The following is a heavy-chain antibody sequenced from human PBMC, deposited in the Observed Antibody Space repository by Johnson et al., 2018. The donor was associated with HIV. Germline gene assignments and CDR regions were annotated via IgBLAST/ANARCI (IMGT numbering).Heavy chain of an antibody. D-gene: IGHD1-26*01. Sequence: QVQLVESGGGLVQPGGSLRVSCAASGFTFSSYVMSWVRQAPGKGLEWVAFIRYDGSNKYYSDSVKGRFTISRDNSKNTLYLQMNSLRPEDTAVYYCAKDQLVGATYAAFDIWGQGTMVTVSS. CDR2: IRYDGSNK. CDR1: GFTFSSYV. V-gene: IGHV3-30*02. J-gene: IGHJ3*02. CDR3: AKDQLVGATYAAFDI.